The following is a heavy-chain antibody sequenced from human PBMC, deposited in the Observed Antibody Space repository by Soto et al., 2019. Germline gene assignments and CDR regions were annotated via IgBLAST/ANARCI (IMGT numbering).Heavy chain of an antibody. D-gene: IGHD3-3*01. V-gene: IGHV1-2*02. CDR1: GYPVTAYY. CDR3: AGGGGVGVAGSAAFDM. J-gene: IGHJ3*02. Sequence: QLHLVQSGAVVKKPGASVTVSCSASGYPVTAYYMHWVRQAPGRGLEWMGGINPATGAAKYTQTFQGRVTMTRDTSTSKVFRELSGLTSEETAVFYWAGGGGVGVAGSAAFDMWGQGTLVTVSS. CDR2: INPATGAA.